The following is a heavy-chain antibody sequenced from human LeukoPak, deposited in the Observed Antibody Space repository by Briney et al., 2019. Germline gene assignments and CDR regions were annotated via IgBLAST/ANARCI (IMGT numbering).Heavy chain of an antibody. CDR3: AKHEYGDLKDFDY. V-gene: IGHV4-39*01. J-gene: IGHJ4*02. CDR1: GGSISSSSYY. Sequence: PSETLSLTCTVSGGSISSSSYYWGWIRQPPGKGLEWIGSIYYSGSTYYNPSLKSRVTISVDTSKNQFSLKLSSVTAADTAVYYCAKHEYGDLKDFDYWGQGTLVTVSS. CDR2: IYYSGST. D-gene: IGHD4-17*01.